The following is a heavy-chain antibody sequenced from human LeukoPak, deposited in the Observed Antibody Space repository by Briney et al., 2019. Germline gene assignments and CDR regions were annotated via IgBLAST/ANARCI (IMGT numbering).Heavy chain of an antibody. J-gene: IGHJ4*02. CDR2: ISGSGGST. CDR3: AKATMVVTQGFDY. D-gene: IGHD4-23*01. Sequence: PGGSLRLSCAASGFTFSSYAMSWVRQAPGQGLEWVSAISGSGGSTYYADSVKGRFTISRDNSKNTLYLQMNSLRAEDTAVYYCAKATMVVTQGFDYWGQGTLVTVSS. V-gene: IGHV3-23*01. CDR1: GFTFSSYA.